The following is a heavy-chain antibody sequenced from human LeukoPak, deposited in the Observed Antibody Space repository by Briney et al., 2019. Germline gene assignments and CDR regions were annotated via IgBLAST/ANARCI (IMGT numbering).Heavy chain of an antibody. CDR2: VNHSGST. CDR1: GGSFSGYY. V-gene: IGHV4-34*01. D-gene: IGHD1-7*01. J-gene: IGHJ4*02. Sequence: SETLSLTCAVYGGSFSGYYWSWVRQPPGKGVEWIGEVNHSGSTNYNPSLTSRVTISVDTSKHQFSLKLSSVTAADTAVYYCASQGGVTGTYVTRGVDYWGQGTLVTVSS. CDR3: ASQGGVTGTYVTRGVDY.